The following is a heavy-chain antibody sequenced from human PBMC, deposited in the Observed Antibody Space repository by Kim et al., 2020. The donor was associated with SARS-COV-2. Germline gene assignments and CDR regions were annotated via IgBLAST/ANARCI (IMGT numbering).Heavy chain of an antibody. D-gene: IGHD3-10*02. V-gene: IGHV3-9*01. CDR3: AGCSLYGMVV. CDR2: ISWSSGSI. CDR1: GFTFDGYA. J-gene: IGHJ6*01. Sequence: GGSLRLSCAASGFTFDGYAMAWVRQAPGKGLEWVSGISWSSGSIDYADSVKGRFAISRDKAKNSLYLQMNSLRTEDTALYYCAGCSLYGMVVWGHGPTVTVSS.